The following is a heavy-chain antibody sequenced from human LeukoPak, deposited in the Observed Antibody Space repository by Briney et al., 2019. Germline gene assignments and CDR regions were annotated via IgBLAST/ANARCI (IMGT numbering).Heavy chain of an antibody. Sequence: SETLSLTCTVSGGSISSGGYYWSWIRQHPGKGLEWIGYIYYSGSTYYNPSLKSRVTISVDTPKNQFSLKLSSVTAADTAVYYCAREKRDTMIVDDAFDIWGQGTMVTVSS. J-gene: IGHJ3*02. D-gene: IGHD3-22*01. V-gene: IGHV4-31*03. CDR3: AREKRDTMIVDDAFDI. CDR2: IYYSGST. CDR1: GGSISSGGYY.